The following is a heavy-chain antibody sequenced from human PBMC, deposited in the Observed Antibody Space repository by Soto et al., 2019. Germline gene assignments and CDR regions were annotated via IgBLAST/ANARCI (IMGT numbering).Heavy chain of an antibody. CDR3: ARARGARYFDY. D-gene: IGHD2-15*01. Sequence: SETLSLTCTVSGGSISSGDYYWSWIRQPPGKGLEWIGYIYYSGSTYYNPSLKSRVTISVNTSKNQFSLKLSSVTAADTAMYYCARARGARYFDYWGQGTLVTVSS. CDR2: IYYSGST. CDR1: GGSISSGDYY. V-gene: IGHV4-30-4*01. J-gene: IGHJ4*02.